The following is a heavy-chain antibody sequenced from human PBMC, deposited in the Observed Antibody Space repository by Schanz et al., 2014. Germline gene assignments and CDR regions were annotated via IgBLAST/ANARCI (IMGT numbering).Heavy chain of an antibody. D-gene: IGHD3-9*01. J-gene: IGHJ4*02. V-gene: IGHV1-18*01. CDR3: ERDATDSYDILTEEDY. CDR1: GYTFTSHG. CDR2: ISAYNGNT. Sequence: QVQLVQSGAEVKKPGASVKVSCKASGYTFTSHGISWVRQAPGQGLEWMGWISAYNGNTKYPQKLQGRVTMTTDTSTSTAYMELRSLRSDDAAVNYCERDATDSYDILTEEDYWGQGTLVTVSS.